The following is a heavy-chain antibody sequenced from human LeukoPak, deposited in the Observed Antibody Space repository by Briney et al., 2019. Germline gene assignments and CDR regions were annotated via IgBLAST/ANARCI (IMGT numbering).Heavy chain of an antibody. V-gene: IGHV3-23*01. D-gene: IGHD3-22*01. CDR2: ISGSGGST. J-gene: IGHJ4*02. CDR3: AKDYYDSSSTYYFDY. CDR1: GFTSSSYA. Sequence: PGGSLRLSCAASGFTSSSYAMSWVRQAPGEGLEWVSAISGSGGSTYYADSVKGRFTISRDDSKNTLYLQMNSLRAEDTAVYYCAKDYYDSSSTYYFDYWGQGTLVTVSS.